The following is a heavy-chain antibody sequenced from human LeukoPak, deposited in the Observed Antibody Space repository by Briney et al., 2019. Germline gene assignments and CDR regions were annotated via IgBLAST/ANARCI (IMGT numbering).Heavy chain of an antibody. V-gene: IGHV3-33*01. CDR3: ARQRGYSGYELGY. CDR1: GFTFSSYG. Sequence: GRSLRLSCAASGFTFSSYGMHWVRQAPGKGLEWVAVIWYDRSNKYYADSVKGRFTISRDNSKNTLYLQMNSLRAEDTAVYYCARQRGYSGYELGYWGQGTLVTVSS. J-gene: IGHJ4*02. CDR2: IWYDRSNK. D-gene: IGHD5-12*01.